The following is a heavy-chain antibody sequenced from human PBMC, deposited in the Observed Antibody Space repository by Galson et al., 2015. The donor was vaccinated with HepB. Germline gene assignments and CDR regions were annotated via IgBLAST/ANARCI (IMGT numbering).Heavy chain of an antibody. V-gene: IGHV3-53*01. Sequence: SLRLSCAVSGFTVSRIYMSWVRQAPGKGLEWLSVIYSSGATYYADSVKGRFTISRDNSKNTLYLQMNSLRVEDTAVYYCARDYSSSWFSGLGYWGQGTLVTVSS. J-gene: IGHJ4*02. D-gene: IGHD6-13*01. CDR1: GFTVSRIY. CDR3: ARDYSSSWFSGLGY. CDR2: IYSSGAT.